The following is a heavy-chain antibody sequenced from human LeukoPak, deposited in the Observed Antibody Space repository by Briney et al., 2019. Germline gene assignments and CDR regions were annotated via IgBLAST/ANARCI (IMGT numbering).Heavy chain of an antibody. J-gene: IGHJ6*02. CDR1: GGTFISYA. CDR2: IIPIFGTA. V-gene: IGHV1-69*13. Sequence: SVKVSCKASGGTFISYAISWVRQAPGQGLEWMGGIIPIFGTANYAQKFQGRVTITADESTSTAYMELSSLRSEDTAVYYCARGRSSTYYYYGMDVWGQGTTVTVSS. D-gene: IGHD2-2*01. CDR3: ARGRSSTYYYYGMDV.